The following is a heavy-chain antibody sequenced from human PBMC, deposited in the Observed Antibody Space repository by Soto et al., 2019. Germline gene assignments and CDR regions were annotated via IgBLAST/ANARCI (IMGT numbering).Heavy chain of an antibody. CDR1: GFTFSNVW. CDR3: TPLALKYSSGWYEFSD. V-gene: IGHV3-15*07. J-gene: IGHJ4*02. CDR2: IKSKTDGGTT. Sequence: EVQLVESGGGLVKPGGSLRLSCAASGFTFSNVWMNWVRQAPGKGLEWVGRIKSKTDGGTTDYAAPVKGRFTISRDDSKNPWHLQMNRLKPEDKVVYYCTPLALKYSSGWYEFSDWGQGTLVTVSS. D-gene: IGHD6-19*01.